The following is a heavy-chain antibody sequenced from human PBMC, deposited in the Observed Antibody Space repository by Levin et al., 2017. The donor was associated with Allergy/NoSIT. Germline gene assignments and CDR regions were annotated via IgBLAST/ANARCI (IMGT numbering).Heavy chain of an antibody. CDR3: GRDMRYYEPPRFGP. CDR2: INSDGSST. CDR1: GFTFSSYW. J-gene: IGHJ5*02. D-gene: IGHD3-10*01. Sequence: HGESLKISCAASGFTFSSYWMHWVRRAPGKGLVWLSSINSDGSSTRYADSVKGRVTISRDNAKNTLYLQVNSLRAEDTAVYYCGRDMRYYEPPRFGPGGQGTLVTVSS. V-gene: IGHV3-74*01.